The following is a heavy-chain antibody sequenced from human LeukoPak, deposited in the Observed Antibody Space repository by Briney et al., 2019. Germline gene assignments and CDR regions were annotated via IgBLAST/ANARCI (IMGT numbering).Heavy chain of an antibody. CDR1: GFTFSSYA. V-gene: IGHV3-23*01. CDR2: VSSSGGNT. CDR3: AKEGGSGLRNYFDF. J-gene: IGHJ4*02. D-gene: IGHD6-19*01. Sequence: GGSLRLSCAASGFTFSSYAMSWVRQAPGKGLEWVSTVSSSGGNTYYADSVRGRFTISRDNSKNTLYLQMNSLRAEDTAVYYCAKEGGSGLRNYFDFWGQGTLVTVSS.